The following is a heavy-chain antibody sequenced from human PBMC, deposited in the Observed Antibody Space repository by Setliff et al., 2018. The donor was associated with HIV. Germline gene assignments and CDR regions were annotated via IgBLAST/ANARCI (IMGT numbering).Heavy chain of an antibody. CDR1: GYSISSDYC. CDR2: MCHGGNNN. D-gene: IGHD4-17*01. CDR3: ARRIYGNNPYFDY. V-gene: IGHV4-38-2*01. J-gene: IGHJ4*02. Sequence: SETLSLTCGVSGYSISSDYCWGWIRQPPGKGLEWIGNMCHGGNNNYYNPSLKSRVTISVDTSKNQFFLKVTSVTAADTAIYYCARRIYGNNPYFDYWGQGTLVTVSS.